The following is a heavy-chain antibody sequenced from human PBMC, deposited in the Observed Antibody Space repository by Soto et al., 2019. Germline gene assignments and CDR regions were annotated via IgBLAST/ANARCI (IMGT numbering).Heavy chain of an antibody. CDR3: VKVLARGVGVPRFYFDS. CDR2: INADGTST. Sequence: AGGSLRLSCAASGFTFSNSWMHWVRQVSGKGLEWVSRINADGTSTSYADSVKGRFTISRDNAKNTLYLHVNSLRAEDTAVYYCVKVLARGVGVPRFYFDSWCQGALVTVSS. V-gene: IGHV3-74*01. J-gene: IGHJ4*02. CDR1: GFTFSNSW. D-gene: IGHD2-2*01.